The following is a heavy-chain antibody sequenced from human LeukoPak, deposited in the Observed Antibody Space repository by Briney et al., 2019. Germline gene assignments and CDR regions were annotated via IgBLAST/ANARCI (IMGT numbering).Heavy chain of an antibody. CDR1: GFTFGSYG. CDR2: ISYDGSNK. V-gene: IGHV3-30*18. Sequence: GGSLGLSCEAFGFTFGSYGMHWFRQPPAKGLEGLQVISYDGSNKYYADSVKGRFTISRDNSKNTLYLQMNSLRAEDTAVYYCAKDSGGIAVAGPFDYWGQGTLVTVSS. CDR3: AKDSGGIAVAGPFDY. D-gene: IGHD6-19*01. J-gene: IGHJ4*02.